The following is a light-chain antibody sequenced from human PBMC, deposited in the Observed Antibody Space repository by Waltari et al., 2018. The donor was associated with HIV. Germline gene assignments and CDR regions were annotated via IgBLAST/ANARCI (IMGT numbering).Light chain of an antibody. V-gene: IGLV2-23*02. J-gene: IGLJ2*01. CDR3: CSYAGSSTLV. Sequence: QSALTQPASVSGSPGQSITISCTGTSSDVGSYNLVSWYQQHPGKAPKLIIYEVSKRPAGVSNRFSGSKSGNTASLTISGLQAEDEAYYYCCSYAGSSTLVFGGGTKLTVL. CDR2: EVS. CDR1: SSDVGSYNL.